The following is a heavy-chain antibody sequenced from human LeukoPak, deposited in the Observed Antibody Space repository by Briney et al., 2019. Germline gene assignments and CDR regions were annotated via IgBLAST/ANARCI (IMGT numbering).Heavy chain of an antibody. Sequence: SETLSLTCTVSGGSLSSSSYYWGWIRQPPGKGLEWIGSIYYSGSTYYNPSLKSRVTISVDTSKNQFSLKLSSVTAADTAVYYCARRVRAYYYMDVWGKGTTVTVSS. V-gene: IGHV4-39*01. CDR2: IYYSGST. J-gene: IGHJ6*03. CDR3: ARRVRAYYYMDV. D-gene: IGHD3-10*01. CDR1: GGSLSSSSYY.